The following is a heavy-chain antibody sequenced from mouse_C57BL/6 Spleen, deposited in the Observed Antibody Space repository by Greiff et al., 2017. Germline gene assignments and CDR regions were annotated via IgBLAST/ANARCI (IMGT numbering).Heavy chain of an antibody. CDR2: IHPNSGST. CDR3: AREEAYYGYCDY. CDR1: GYTFTSYW. J-gene: IGHJ2*01. Sequence: VQLQQPGAELVKPGASVKLSCKASGYTFTSYWMHWVKQRPGQGLEWIGMIHPNSGSTNYNEKFKSKATLTVDKTSSTAYMQLSSLTSEDTAVYYCAREEAYYGYCDYWGQGTTLTVTS. V-gene: IGHV1-64*01. D-gene: IGHD1-1*01.